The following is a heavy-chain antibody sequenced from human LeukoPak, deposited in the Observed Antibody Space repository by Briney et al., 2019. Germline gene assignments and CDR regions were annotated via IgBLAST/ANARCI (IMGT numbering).Heavy chain of an antibody. J-gene: IGHJ5*02. D-gene: IGHD3-9*01. CDR3: ARVMVTRYFDWLLGS. Sequence: PSETLSLTCAVYGGSFSGYYWSWIRQPPGKGLEWIGEINHSGSTNYNPSLKSRVTISVDTSKSQFSLKLSSVTAADTAVYYCARVMVTRYFDWLLGSWGQGTLVTVSS. CDR1: GGSFSGYY. CDR2: INHSGST. V-gene: IGHV4-34*01.